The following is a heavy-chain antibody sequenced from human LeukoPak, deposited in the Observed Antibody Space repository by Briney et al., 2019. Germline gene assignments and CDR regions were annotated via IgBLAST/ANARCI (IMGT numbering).Heavy chain of an antibody. Sequence: GGSLGLSCAASGFTFSDYSMNWVRQAPGKGLEWVASISSSSPYIYYTDSVKGRFTISRDNAKNSLYLQMNSLRAEDTAVYYRARLYSRVGPFDYWGQGTLVTVSS. J-gene: IGHJ4*02. CDR3: ARLYSRVGPFDY. CDR1: GFTFSDYS. V-gene: IGHV3-21*01. D-gene: IGHD5-18*01. CDR2: ISSSSPYI.